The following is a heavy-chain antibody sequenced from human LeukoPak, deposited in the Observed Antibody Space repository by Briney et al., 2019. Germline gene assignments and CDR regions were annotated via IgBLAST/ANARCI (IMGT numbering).Heavy chain of an antibody. V-gene: IGHV4-59*01. CDR3: ARVWRGYSGYDSPLDY. CDR1: GGSISSYY. CDR2: IYYSGST. Sequence: SETLSLTCTVSGGSISSYYWSWIRQPPGKGLEWIWYIYYSGSTNYNPSLKSRVTISVDTSKNQFSLKLGSVTAADTAVYYCARVWRGYSGYDSPLDYWGQGTLVTVSS. J-gene: IGHJ4*02. D-gene: IGHD5-12*01.